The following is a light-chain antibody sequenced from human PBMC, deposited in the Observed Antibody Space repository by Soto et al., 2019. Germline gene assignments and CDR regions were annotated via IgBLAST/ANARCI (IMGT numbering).Light chain of an antibody. Sequence: EIVLTQSPGNLSLSPGERATLSCRASQSVTSSYLAWYQQKPGQAPRLLMYGASGRATGIPDRFSGSGSGTDFTLTISRLEPEDFAVYYCQQYGSSPLVTFGQGTRLEIK. V-gene: IGKV3-20*01. J-gene: IGKJ5*01. CDR1: QSVTSSY. CDR3: QQYGSSPLVT. CDR2: GAS.